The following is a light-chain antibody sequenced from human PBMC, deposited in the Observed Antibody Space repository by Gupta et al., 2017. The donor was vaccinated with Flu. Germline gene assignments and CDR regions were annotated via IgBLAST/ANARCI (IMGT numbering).Light chain of an antibody. V-gene: IGKV1-33*01. CDR2: DAS. CDR3: QQYYDVPLT. CDR1: QDISNY. Sequence: ITQCPSSLSASVGDRVTVTCQASQDISNYLNWYQQKPGKAPNLLIYDASNLETGVPSRFSGSGSATHFTFTISTLQPEDVATYFCQQYYDVPLTFGXGTKVEIK. J-gene: IGKJ4*01.